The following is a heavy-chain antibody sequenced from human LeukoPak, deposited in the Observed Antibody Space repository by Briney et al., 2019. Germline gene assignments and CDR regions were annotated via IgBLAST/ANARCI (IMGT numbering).Heavy chain of an antibody. Sequence: PGGSLRLSCAASGFTFSNYGMHWVRQAPGKGLEWLAVISYDGSNKYYADSVKGRFTISRDTSKNTLSLQMNSLRAEDTAVYYCVTSWNRQQRDYWGQGILVTVSS. CDR3: VTSWNRQQRDY. J-gene: IGHJ4*02. D-gene: IGHD1-1*01. CDR1: GFTFSNYG. CDR2: ISYDGSNK. V-gene: IGHV3-30*03.